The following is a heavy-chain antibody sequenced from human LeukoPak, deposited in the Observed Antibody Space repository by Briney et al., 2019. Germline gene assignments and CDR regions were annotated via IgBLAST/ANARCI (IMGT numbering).Heavy chain of an antibody. J-gene: IGHJ5*02. CDR3: ARPYYYDSRIDP. V-gene: IGHV4-30-4*01. Sequence: ASETLSLTCTVSGGSISSGNYYWSWICQPPGKGLEWIAYVYYSGSTYYNPSLKSRVTMSADTSKNQLSLKLSSVTAADTAVYYCARPYYYDSRIDPWGQGILVTVSS. CDR1: GGSISSGNYY. CDR2: VYYSGST. D-gene: IGHD3-22*01.